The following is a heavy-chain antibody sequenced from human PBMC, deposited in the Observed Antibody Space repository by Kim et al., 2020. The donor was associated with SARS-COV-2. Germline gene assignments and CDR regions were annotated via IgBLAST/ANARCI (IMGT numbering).Heavy chain of an antibody. J-gene: IGHJ6*02. CDR3: AKVAGHKYCMDV. Sequence: HAGYMEDQFIISRENAKNSLYLQMNSLRAEDTALYYCAKVAGHKYCMDVWGQGTTVTVSS. V-gene: IGHV3-9*01. D-gene: IGHD6-25*01.